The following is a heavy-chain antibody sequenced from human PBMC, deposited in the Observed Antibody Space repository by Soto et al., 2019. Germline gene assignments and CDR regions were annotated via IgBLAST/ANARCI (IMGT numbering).Heavy chain of an antibody. CDR3: ATRGTGDYYYYYGMDV. D-gene: IGHD4-17*01. CDR2: IKIKTDGGTT. J-gene: IGHJ6*02. V-gene: IGHV3-15*01. CDR1: GFTFSNAW. Sequence: GGSLRLSCAASGFTFSNAWMSWVRQAPGKGLEWVGRIKIKTDGGTTDYAAPVKGRFTISRDDSKNTLYLQMNSLKTEDTAVYYCATRGTGDYYYYYGMDVWGQGTTVTVSS.